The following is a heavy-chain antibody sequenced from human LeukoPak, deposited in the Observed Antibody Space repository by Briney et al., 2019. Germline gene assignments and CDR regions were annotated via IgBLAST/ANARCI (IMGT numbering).Heavy chain of an antibody. CDR3: VRTTYGDY. J-gene: IGHJ4*02. CDR1: GFTLSTYW. D-gene: IGHD1-1*01. V-gene: IGHV3-7*02. Sequence: GGSLRLSCAASGFTLSTYWMTWVRQAPRKGLEWVAAVKPDGSEKYYVDSVKGRFTISRDNAKNSLYLQLRSLRAEDTAMYYCVRTTYGDYWGQGTLVTVSS. CDR2: VKPDGSEK.